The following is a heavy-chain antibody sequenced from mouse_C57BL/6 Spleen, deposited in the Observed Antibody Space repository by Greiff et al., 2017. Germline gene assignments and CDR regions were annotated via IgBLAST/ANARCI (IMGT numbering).Heavy chain of an antibody. J-gene: IGHJ4*01. V-gene: IGHV1-72*01. D-gene: IGHD5-1*01. Sequence: QVQLQQPGAELVKPGASVKLSCKASGYTFTSYWMHWVKQRPGRGLEWVGRIDPNGGGPKYNEKVKGKATLTIDKPSSTACMQLSSLRSEDSAVCFCARSGSIYFYYAMDYWGQGTSVTVSS. CDR1: GYTFTSYW. CDR3: ARSGSIYFYYAMDY. CDR2: IDPNGGGP.